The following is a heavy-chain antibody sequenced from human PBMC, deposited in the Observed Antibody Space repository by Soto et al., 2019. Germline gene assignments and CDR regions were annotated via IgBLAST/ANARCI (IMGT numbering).Heavy chain of an antibody. CDR3: ARGDGGNYYYDMDV. CDR1: GGSISNYY. Sequence: SETQSLPSTVSGGSISNYYWRRIRQHPGKGLEWIGYIYYSGSTNYNPSLKSRVTISVDTSKNQFSLKLSSVTAADTAVYYCARGDGGNYYYDMDVWGKGTTVTVSS. V-gene: IGHV4-59*01. D-gene: IGHD3-16*01. J-gene: IGHJ6*03. CDR2: IYYSGST.